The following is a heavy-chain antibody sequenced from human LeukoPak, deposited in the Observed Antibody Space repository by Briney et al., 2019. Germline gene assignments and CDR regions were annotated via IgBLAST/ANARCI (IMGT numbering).Heavy chain of an antibody. CDR1: GGTFSSYA. CDR2: IIPILGIA. D-gene: IGHD6-13*01. V-gene: IGHV1-69*04. CDR3: ASVVRSSVNYYYAMYV. Sequence: ASVKVSCKASGGTFSSYAISWVRQAPGQGLEWMGRIIPILGIANYAQKFQGRVTITADKSTSTAYMELSSLRSEDTAVYYCASVVRSSVNYYYAMYVWGQGTTVTVSS. J-gene: IGHJ6*02.